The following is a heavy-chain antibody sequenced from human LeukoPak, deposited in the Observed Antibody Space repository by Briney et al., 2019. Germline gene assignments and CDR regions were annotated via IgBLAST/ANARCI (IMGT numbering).Heavy chain of an antibody. D-gene: IGHD1-1*01. CDR2: IDPSDSYT. Sequence: GESLKISCKGSGYRFTSYWISWVRQMPRKGLEWMGRIDPSDSYTNYSPSFQGHVTISADKSISTAYLQWSSLKASDTAMYYCARHGHWNDVDFFDYWGQGTLVTVSS. J-gene: IGHJ4*02. CDR1: GYRFTSYW. CDR3: ARHGHWNDVDFFDY. V-gene: IGHV5-10-1*01.